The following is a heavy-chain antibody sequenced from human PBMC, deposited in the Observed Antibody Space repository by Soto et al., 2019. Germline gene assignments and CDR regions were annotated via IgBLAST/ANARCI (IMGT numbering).Heavy chain of an antibody. J-gene: IGHJ4*02. CDR1: GFTFSSYA. D-gene: IGHD3-22*01. CDR2: ISYDGSNK. Sequence: GGSLRLSCAASGFTFSSYAMHWVHQAPGKGLEWVAVISYDGSNKYYADSVKGRFTISRDNSKNTLYLQMNSLRAEDTAVYYCANADYYDSSGFPSPFDYWGQGTLVTVSS. V-gene: IGHV3-30*04. CDR3: ANADYYDSSGFPSPFDY.